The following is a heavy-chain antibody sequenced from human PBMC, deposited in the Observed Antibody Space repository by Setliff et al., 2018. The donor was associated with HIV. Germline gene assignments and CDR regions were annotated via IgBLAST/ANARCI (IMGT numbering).Heavy chain of an antibody. CDR2: IYHTGIT. J-gene: IGHJ4*02. Sequence: PSETLSLTCTVSGCSVTSYYWSWIRQSPEKGLEWIGYIYHTGITNYNPSLKSRLSTSIDTSKNQFSLSLRSVTAADTAVYYCARGSWKDGAQGYFFDHWGQGTLVTVSS. CDR1: GCSVTSYY. D-gene: IGHD1-1*01. CDR3: ARGSWKDGAQGYFFDH. V-gene: IGHV4-59*02.